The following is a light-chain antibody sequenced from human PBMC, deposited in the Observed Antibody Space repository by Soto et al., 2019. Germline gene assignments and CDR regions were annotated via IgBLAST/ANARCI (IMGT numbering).Light chain of an antibody. CDR3: QQRSDWPRIS. Sequence: EIVLTQSPATLSLSPGERATLSCRASQSVSRYLAWYQHKPGQAPRLFIYDTSNRATGIPARFSGSGSGTDFTLTISSLEPEDFAVYYCQQRSDWPRISFGQGTRLEIK. CDR1: QSVSRY. CDR2: DTS. J-gene: IGKJ5*01. V-gene: IGKV3-11*01.